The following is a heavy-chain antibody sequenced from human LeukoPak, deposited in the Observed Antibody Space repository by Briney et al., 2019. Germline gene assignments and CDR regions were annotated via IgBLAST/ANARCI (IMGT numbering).Heavy chain of an antibody. CDR2: ISSSSSYI. Sequence: GGSLRLSCAASGFTFSSYWMNWVRQAPGKGLEWVSSISSSSSYIYYADSVKGRFTISRDNAKNSLYLQMNGLRAEDTAVYYCARREQQLVRPYYYGMDVWGQGTTVTVSS. D-gene: IGHD6-13*01. J-gene: IGHJ6*02. CDR3: ARREQQLVRPYYYGMDV. CDR1: GFTFSSYW. V-gene: IGHV3-21*01.